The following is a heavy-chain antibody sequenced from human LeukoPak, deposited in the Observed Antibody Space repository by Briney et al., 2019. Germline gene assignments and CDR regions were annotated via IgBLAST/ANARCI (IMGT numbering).Heavy chain of an antibody. J-gene: IGHJ4*02. Sequence: SETLSLTCTVPDTSINTYYWSWIRQPAGKGLERIGHMYATGTTNYNPSLKSRVTMSIDTSKNQFSLNLRSVTAADTAVYYCAKVAKYYYGPETYFFFEHWGQGTLVTVSS. CDR1: DTSINTYY. D-gene: IGHD3-10*01. V-gene: IGHV4-4*07. CDR2: MYATGTT. CDR3: AKVAKYYYGPETYFFFEH.